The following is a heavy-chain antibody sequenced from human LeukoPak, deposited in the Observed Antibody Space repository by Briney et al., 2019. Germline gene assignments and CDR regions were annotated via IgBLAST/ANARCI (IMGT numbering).Heavy chain of an antibody. CDR3: ARDGPGGYGVGY. V-gene: IGHV4-30-2*01. D-gene: IGHD3-3*01. Sequence: SQTLSLTCAVSGGSISSGGYSWSWIRQPPGKGLEWIGYIYHSGSTYYNPSLKSRVTISVDRSKNQFSLKLSSVTAADTAVYYCARDGPGGYGVGYWGQGTLVTVSS. CDR1: GGSISSGGYS. CDR2: IYHSGST. J-gene: IGHJ4*02.